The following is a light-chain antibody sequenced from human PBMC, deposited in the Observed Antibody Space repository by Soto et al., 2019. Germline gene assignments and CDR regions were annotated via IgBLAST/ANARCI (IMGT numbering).Light chain of an antibody. Sequence: QSVLTHPPSASGTHGQRVTISCSGSSSNIGSNTVNWYQQLPGVAPKLLVDNNNKRPSGVPDRFSGSKSGTSASLAISGLQSEDEADYYCASWDDRLNGVVFGGGTKLTVL. CDR3: ASWDDRLNGVV. V-gene: IGLV1-44*01. J-gene: IGLJ2*01. CDR2: NNN. CDR1: SSNIGSNT.